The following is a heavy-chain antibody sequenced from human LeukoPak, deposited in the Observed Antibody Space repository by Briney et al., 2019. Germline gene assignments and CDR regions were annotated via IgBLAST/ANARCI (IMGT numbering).Heavy chain of an antibody. J-gene: IGHJ4*02. CDR2: ISAYNGNT. Sequence: ASVKVSCKASGYTFTSYGISWVRQAPGLGLEWMGWISAYNGNTNYAQKLQGRVTMTTDTSTSTAYMELRSLRSDDTAVYYCAREFGTAVAGRGDYWGQGTLVTVSS. V-gene: IGHV1-18*01. D-gene: IGHD6-19*01. CDR3: AREFGTAVAGRGDY. CDR1: GYTFTSYG.